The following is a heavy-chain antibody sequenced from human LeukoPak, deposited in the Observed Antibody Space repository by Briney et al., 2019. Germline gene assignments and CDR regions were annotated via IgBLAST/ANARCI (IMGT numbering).Heavy chain of an antibody. J-gene: IGHJ6*02. CDR2: INHVGST. V-gene: IGHV4-34*01. CDR1: GGSLSGYY. Sequence: SETLSLTCAVYGGSLSGYYWTWLRQSPEMGLEWIGEINHVGSTNYNPSLTSRVTILVDTSKNQFSLKLSSVTAADTAVYYCVRGPPSIAAGGTVRYYYYGLDVWGPGTTVTVSS. D-gene: IGHD6-13*01. CDR3: VRGPPSIAAGGTVRYYYYGLDV.